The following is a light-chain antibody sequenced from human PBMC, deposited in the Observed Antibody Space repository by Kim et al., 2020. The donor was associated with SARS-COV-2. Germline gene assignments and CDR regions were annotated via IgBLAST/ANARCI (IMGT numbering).Light chain of an antibody. J-gene: IGKJ4*01. CDR1: QSVSSN. Sequence: EIVMTQSPATLSVSPGERATLSCRASQSVSSNLAWYQQKPGQAPRLLISCASTRATGIPARFSGSGSGTEFTLTNSSLQSEDFAVYYCQQYNNWCLLTFGGGTKVDIK. CDR3: QQYNNWCLLT. CDR2: CAS. V-gene: IGKV3-15*01.